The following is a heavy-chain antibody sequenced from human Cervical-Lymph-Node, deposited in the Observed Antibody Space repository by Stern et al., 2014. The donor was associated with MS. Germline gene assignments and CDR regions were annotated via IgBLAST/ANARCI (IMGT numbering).Heavy chain of an antibody. CDR1: GYRFTSYW. Sequence: EVQLLESGAEVKKPGESLKISCKGSGYRFTSYWIGWVRQMPGKGLEWMGIIYSGDSDTRYSPSFQGQVTISADKSINTAYLQWSSLKASDTATFYCARVVGSMGYFYGMDVWGQGTTVTVSS. D-gene: IGHD2-15*01. CDR2: IYSGDSDT. J-gene: IGHJ6*02. V-gene: IGHV5-51*03. CDR3: ARVVGSMGYFYGMDV.